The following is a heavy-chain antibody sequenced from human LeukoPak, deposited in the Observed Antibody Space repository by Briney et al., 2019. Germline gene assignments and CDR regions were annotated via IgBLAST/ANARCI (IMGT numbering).Heavy chain of an antibody. Sequence: SETLSLTCTVSGGSISSYYWSWIRQPAGKGLEWIGRIYTSGSTNYNPSLKSRVTMSVDTSKNQFSLKLSSVTAADTAVYYCARDGSSSWYGWFDPWGQGTLVTVSS. D-gene: IGHD6-13*01. CDR3: ARDGSSSWYGWFDP. CDR1: GGSISSYY. CDR2: IYTSGST. V-gene: IGHV4-4*07. J-gene: IGHJ5*02.